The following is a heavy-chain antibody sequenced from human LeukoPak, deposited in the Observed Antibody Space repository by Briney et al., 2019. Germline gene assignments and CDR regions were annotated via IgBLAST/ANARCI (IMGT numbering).Heavy chain of an antibody. D-gene: IGHD1-7*01. CDR3: AREAAGTTIDY. J-gene: IGHJ4*02. V-gene: IGHV4-59*01. Sequence: ASETLSLTCTVSGGSISPYYWSWIRQPPGKGLEWIGYIYYSGSTNYNPSLKSRVTISVDTSKNQFSLKLSSVTAADTAVYYCAREAAGTTIDYWGQGTLVTVSS. CDR2: IYYSGST. CDR1: GGSISPYY.